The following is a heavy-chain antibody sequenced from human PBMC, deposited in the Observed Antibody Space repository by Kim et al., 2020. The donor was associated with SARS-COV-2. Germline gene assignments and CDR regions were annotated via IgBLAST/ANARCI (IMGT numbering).Heavy chain of an antibody. Sequence: GDGTYHVDFVKGRFTISRDTAKNSLDLQMNSLRAEDTAVYYCVRYGMDVWGQGTTVTVSS. V-gene: IGHV3-7*04. CDR2: GDGT. CDR3: VRYGMDV. J-gene: IGHJ6*02.